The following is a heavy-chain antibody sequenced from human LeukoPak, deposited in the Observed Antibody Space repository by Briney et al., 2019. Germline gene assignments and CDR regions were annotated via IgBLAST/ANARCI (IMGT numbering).Heavy chain of an antibody. V-gene: IGHV4-39*07. D-gene: IGHD6-19*01. CDR2: IYYSGST. CDR3: ARLWYSSGWYHVGGPFDY. J-gene: IGHJ4*02. CDR1: GGSISSSSYY. Sequence: SETLSLTCTVSGGSISSSSYYWGWIRQPPGKGLEWIGSIYYSGSTYYNPSLKSRVTISVDTSKNQSSLKLSSVTAADTAVYYCARLWYSSGWYHVGGPFDYWGQGTLVTVSS.